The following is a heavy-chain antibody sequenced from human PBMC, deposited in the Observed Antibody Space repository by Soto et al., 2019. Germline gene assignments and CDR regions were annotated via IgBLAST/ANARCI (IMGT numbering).Heavy chain of an antibody. D-gene: IGHD1-1*01. V-gene: IGHV1-2*02. CDR3: ARDDGRTGAFDI. Sequence: ASVKVSCKASGYTFTGYYMHWVRQAPGQGLEWTGWINPNSGGTNYAQKFQGRVTMTRDTSISTAYMELSRLRSDDTAVYYCARDDGRTGAFDIWGQGTMVTVSS. CDR1: GYTFTGYY. CDR2: INPNSGGT. J-gene: IGHJ3*02.